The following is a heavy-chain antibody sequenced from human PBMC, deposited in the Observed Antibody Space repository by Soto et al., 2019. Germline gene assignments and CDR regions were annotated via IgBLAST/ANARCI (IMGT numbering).Heavy chain of an antibody. J-gene: IGHJ5*02. CDR3: ARDRQDIVVVPAAMVVAWFDP. Sequence: SVKVSCKASGYTFTSYDINWVRQAPGQGLEWMGRIIPILGIANYAQKFQGRVTITADKSTSTAYMELSSLRSEDTAVYYCARDRQDIVVVPAAMVVAWFDPWGQGTLVTVSS. D-gene: IGHD2-2*01. V-gene: IGHV1-69*04. CDR1: GYTFTSYD. CDR2: IIPILGIA.